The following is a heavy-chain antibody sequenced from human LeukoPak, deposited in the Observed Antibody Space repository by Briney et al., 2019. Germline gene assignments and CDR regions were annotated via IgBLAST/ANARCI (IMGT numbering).Heavy chain of an antibody. J-gene: IGHJ4*02. Sequence: GGSLRLSCAASGFTFSSYAMSWVRQAPGKGLEWVSYISSSGNTKYYADSVKGRFTISRDNTKKSLYLQMNSLRAEDTAVYYCAAGTELYWGQGTLVTVSS. CDR1: GFTFSSYA. D-gene: IGHD1-1*01. CDR3: AAGTELY. CDR2: ISSSGNTK. V-gene: IGHV3-48*03.